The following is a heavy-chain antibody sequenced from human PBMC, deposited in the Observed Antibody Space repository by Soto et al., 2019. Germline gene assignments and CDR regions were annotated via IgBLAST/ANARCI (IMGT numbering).Heavy chain of an antibody. J-gene: IGHJ6*02. V-gene: IGHV4-31*03. CDR3: ASSAYYYGMDV. Sequence: SETLSLTCNVSGVSISSGGYYWTWIRQHPGKGLEWIGYNYHPGSTYYNPSLKRRVIISVDTSKNQFSLKLSSVTAADTAVYYCASSAYYYGMDVWGQGXTVTVYS. D-gene: IGHD2-21*01. CDR2: NYHPGST. CDR1: GVSISSGGYY.